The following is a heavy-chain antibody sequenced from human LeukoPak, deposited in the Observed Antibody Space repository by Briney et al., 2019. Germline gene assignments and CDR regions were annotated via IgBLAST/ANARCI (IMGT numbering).Heavy chain of an antibody. CDR3: ARPGGVWFGELGLGGMAF. V-gene: IGHV1-8*01. Sequence: ASVKVSCKASEYTFASYDIYWVRQAAEQGLEWVGWVNPNSGNTGYAQKFQGRVTMTRNTSITTAYMELSGLTFEDTAVYYCARPGGVWFGELGLGGMAFWGQGTTVTVSS. D-gene: IGHD3-10*01. CDR2: VNPNSGNT. CDR1: EYTFASYD. J-gene: IGHJ6*02.